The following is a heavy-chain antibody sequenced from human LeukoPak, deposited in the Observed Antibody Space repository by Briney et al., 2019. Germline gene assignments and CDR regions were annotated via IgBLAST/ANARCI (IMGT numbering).Heavy chain of an antibody. D-gene: IGHD6-19*01. CDR1: GGSIRSYY. Sequence: TSETLSLTCTVSGGSIRSYYWSWIRQPPGKGLEWIGYIYYSGSTNYNPSLKSRVTISVDTSKNQFSLNLSSVTAADTAVYYCARVLPYSSGWGVDYWGQGILVTVSS. CDR2: IYYSGST. CDR3: ARVLPYSSGWGVDY. J-gene: IGHJ4*02. V-gene: IGHV4-59*01.